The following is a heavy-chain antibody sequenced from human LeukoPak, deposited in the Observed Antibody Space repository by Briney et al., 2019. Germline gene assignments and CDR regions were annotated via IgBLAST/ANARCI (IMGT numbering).Heavy chain of an antibody. CDR1: GGSFSGYY. CDR3: ARGRYGSALDY. CDR2: INHSGST. D-gene: IGHD3-10*01. V-gene: IGHV4-34*01. Sequence: SETLSLTCAVYGGSFSGYYWSWIRQPPGKGLEWIGEINHSGSTNYNPSLKSRVTISVDTSKNQYSLKLSSVTAADTAVYYCARGRYGSALDYWGQGTLVTVSS. J-gene: IGHJ4*02.